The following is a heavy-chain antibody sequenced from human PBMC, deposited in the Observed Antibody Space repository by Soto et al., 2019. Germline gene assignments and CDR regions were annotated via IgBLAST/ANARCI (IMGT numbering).Heavy chain of an antibody. Sequence: QVQLVESGGGVVQPGRSLRLSCAASGFTFSSYGMHWVRQAPGKGLEWVAVISYDGSNKYYADSVKGRFTSSRDNSKNTLYLQMNSLRAEDTAVYYCAKGIVGATASSGDYWGQGTLVTVSS. J-gene: IGHJ4*02. CDR2: ISYDGSNK. V-gene: IGHV3-30*18. CDR3: AKGIVGATASSGDY. D-gene: IGHD1-26*01. CDR1: GFTFSSYG.